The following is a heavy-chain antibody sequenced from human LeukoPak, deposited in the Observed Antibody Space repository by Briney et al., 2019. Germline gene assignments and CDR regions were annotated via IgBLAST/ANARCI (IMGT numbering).Heavy chain of an antibody. D-gene: IGHD3-3*01. CDR1: GFTFSSYA. Sequence: GGSLRLSCAASGFTFSSYAMSWVRQAPGKGLEWVSAISGSGGSTYYADSVKGRFTISRDNSKNTLYLQMNSRRAEDTAVYYCAKDLEWLLTVPYFDYWGQGTLVTVSS. CDR3: AKDLEWLLTVPYFDY. J-gene: IGHJ4*02. V-gene: IGHV3-23*01. CDR2: ISGSGGST.